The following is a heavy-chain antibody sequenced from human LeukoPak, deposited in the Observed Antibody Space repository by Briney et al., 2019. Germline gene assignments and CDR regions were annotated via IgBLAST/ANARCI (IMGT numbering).Heavy chain of an antibody. CDR2: IIPIFGTA. CDR3: ARDGMHYDSSGYYD. CDR1: GGTFSSYA. V-gene: IGHV1-69*13. J-gene: IGHJ4*02. Sequence: SVKVSCKASGGTFSSYAISWVRQAPGQGLEWMGGIIPIFGTANYAQKFQGRVTITADESTSTAYMELSSLRSEDTAVYYCARDGMHYDSSGYYDWGQGTLVTVSS. D-gene: IGHD3-22*01.